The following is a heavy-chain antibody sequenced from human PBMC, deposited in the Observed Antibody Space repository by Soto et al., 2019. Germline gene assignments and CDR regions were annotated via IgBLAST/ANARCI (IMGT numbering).Heavy chain of an antibody. CDR1: CDSMSTGGHY. D-gene: IGHD3-16*01. V-gene: IGHV4-31*03. CDR2: VYYSGAT. J-gene: IGHJ4*02. CDR3: ARDKDLQPTVWGF. Sequence: SETLSLTCTVSCDSMSTGGHYYNWIRQVPGKGLEWIGYVYYSGATHYTPSLRARATISRDTSKNQFSLRLISVTAADTALYYCARDKDLQPTVWGFWGQGIQVTVSS.